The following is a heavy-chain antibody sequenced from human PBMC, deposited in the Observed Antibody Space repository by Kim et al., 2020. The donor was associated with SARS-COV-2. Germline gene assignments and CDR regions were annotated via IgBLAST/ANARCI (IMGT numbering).Heavy chain of an antibody. CDR3: ARDWTLWFGEKVADYYYYGMDV. Sequence: GGSLRLSCAASGFTVSSNYMSWVRQAPGKGLEWVSVIYSGGSTYYADSVKGRFTISRHNSKNTLYLQMNSLRAEDTAVYYCARDWTLWFGEKVADYYYYGMDVWGQGTTVTVSS. CDR2: IYSGGST. V-gene: IGHV3-53*04. CDR1: GFTVSSNY. J-gene: IGHJ6*02. D-gene: IGHD3-10*01.